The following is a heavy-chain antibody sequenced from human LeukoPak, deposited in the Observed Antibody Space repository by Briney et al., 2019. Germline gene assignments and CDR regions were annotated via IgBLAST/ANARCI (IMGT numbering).Heavy chain of an antibody. CDR1: GYTFTGYY. CDR3: AREIYSSSWRPFDY. V-gene: IGHV1-2*02. CDR2: INPNSGGT. D-gene: IGHD6-13*01. Sequence: ASVKVSCKASGYTFTGYYMHWVRQAPGQGLELMGWINPNSGGTNYAQKFQGRVTMTRDTSISTAYMELSRLRSDDTAVYYCAREIYSSSWRPFDYWGQGTLVTVSS. J-gene: IGHJ4*02.